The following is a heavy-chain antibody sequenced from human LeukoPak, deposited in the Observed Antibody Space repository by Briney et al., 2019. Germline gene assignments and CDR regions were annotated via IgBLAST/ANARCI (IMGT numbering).Heavy chain of an antibody. J-gene: IGHJ5*02. CDR1: GFPFNNYW. CDR2: INTDGRTT. D-gene: IGHD6-19*01. CDR3: ARAGASGWYAAGWFDP. Sequence: PGGSLRLSCAASGFPFNNYWMHWVRQVPGKGLVWVSSINTDGRTTRYAASVQGRFTISRDNAKNTLYLQMNSLRGDDTAVYYCARAGASGWYAAGWFDPWGQGTLVTVSS. V-gene: IGHV3-74*01.